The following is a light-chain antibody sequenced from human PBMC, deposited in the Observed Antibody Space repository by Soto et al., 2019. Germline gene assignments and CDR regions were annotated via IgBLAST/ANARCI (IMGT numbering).Light chain of an antibody. CDR3: HQYNNCPPST. Sequence: EIVLTQSPATLSVSPGERSTLSCRASQNIISNLAWYQQKPGQAPRLLIFDKSSRAHGVPARFSGSGTGTDLTLTINSLQSEAFGAYDGHQYNNCPPSTFGQGTRLEIK. J-gene: IGKJ5*01. V-gene: IGKV3-15*01. CDR1: QNIISN. CDR2: DKS.